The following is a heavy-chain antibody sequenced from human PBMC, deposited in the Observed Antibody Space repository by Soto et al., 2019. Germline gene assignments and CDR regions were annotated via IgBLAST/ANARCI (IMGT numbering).Heavy chain of an antibody. V-gene: IGHV4-61*01. CDR1: GGSVKSGRYS. CDR2: VYHTGST. CDR3: GRYFAYFDA. Sequence: GSLSLTCTVCGGSVKSGRYSGSWIRQPPGKGLEWIGYVYHTGSTTYNTSLKSRVSISMDTSKNQCSLDLDTVTAAGTAVYFGGRYFAYFDAWGQRTPVTVSS. J-gene: IGHJ4*02. D-gene: IGHD3-9*01.